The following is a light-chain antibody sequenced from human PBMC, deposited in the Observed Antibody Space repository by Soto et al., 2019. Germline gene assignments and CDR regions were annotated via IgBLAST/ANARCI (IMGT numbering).Light chain of an antibody. CDR2: EVT. Sequence: QSALTQPPSASGSPGQSVTISCTGTGSDIGAYNYVSWYQQYPGKAPKLMIYEVTKRPSGVPDRISGSKSGNTASLTISELQTEDEADYYCSSYAGSPWLFGGGTKLTVL. V-gene: IGLV2-8*01. CDR3: SSYAGSPWL. J-gene: IGLJ3*02. CDR1: GSDIGAYNY.